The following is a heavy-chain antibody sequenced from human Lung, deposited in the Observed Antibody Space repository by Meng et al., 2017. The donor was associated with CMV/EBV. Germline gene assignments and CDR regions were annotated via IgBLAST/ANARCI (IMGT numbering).Heavy chain of an antibody. D-gene: IGHD3-3*01. CDR3: ARGRDFWSGSGVMDV. V-gene: IGHV1-69*05. J-gene: IGHJ6*02. Sequence: SVKVSXKVSGGTFSSYAISWVRPAPGQGLDWMGGIIPIFGTANYAQKFQGRVTLTTDESTSTAYMELSSLSSEETAVYYCARGRDFWSGSGVMDVWGQGXTVTVSS. CDR2: IIPIFGTA. CDR1: GGTFSSYA.